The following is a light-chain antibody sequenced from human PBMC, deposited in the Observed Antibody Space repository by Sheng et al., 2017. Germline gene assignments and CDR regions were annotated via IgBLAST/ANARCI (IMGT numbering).Light chain of an antibody. CDR3: QQYGTSALT. V-gene: IGKV3-20*01. Sequence: DIVLTQSPGTLSLSPGEKATLSCRASQTIDLNFLAWYQQKPGQAPRLLIYDTSARATGVPARFSGSGYGADFTLTITKLEPEDAAVYHCQQYGTSALTFGGGTKVETK. CDR2: DTS. CDR1: QTIDLNF. J-gene: IGKJ4*01.